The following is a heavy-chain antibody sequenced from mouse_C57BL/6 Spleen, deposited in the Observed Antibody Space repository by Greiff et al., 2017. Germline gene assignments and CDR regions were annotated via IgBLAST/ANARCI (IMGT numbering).Heavy chain of an antibody. Sequence: QVQLQQPGAELVKPGASVKLSCKASGYTFTSYWMHWVKQRPGQGLEWIGMIHPNSGSTNYNEKFKSKATLTVDKSSSTAYMQLSSLTSEDSAVYYCARTYYDYDGTPWFADWGQGTLVTVSA. CDR3: ARTYYDYDGTPWFAD. CDR2: IHPNSGST. D-gene: IGHD2-4*01. V-gene: IGHV1-64*01. CDR1: GYTFTSYW. J-gene: IGHJ3*01.